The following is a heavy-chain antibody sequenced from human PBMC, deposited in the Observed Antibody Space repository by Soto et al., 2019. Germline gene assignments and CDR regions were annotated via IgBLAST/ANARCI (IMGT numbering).Heavy chain of an antibody. J-gene: IGHJ4*02. CDR3: ARVGGGYRYGFRY. CDR2: IYHSGST. V-gene: IGHV4-4*02. D-gene: IGHD5-18*01. Sequence: QVQLQESGPGLVKPSGTLSLTCAVSGGSISSSNWWRLVRQPPGKVLEWIGEIYHSGSTNHNPSLNSRVTIPVDKAKNQFSLKLSSVTAEHTAVYYCARVGGGYRYGFRYWGQGTLVTVSS. CDR1: GGSISSSNW.